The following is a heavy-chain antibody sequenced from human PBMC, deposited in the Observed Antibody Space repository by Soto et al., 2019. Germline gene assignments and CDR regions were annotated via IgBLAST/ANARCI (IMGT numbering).Heavy chain of an antibody. CDR2: IIPRSATS. V-gene: IGHV1-69*13. J-gene: IGHJ6*02. D-gene: IGHD3-9*01. CDR1: GDTFSTYT. CDR3: ARDPKYFDWLPSRTYYYYGMDV. Sequence: SVKVSCKASGDTFSTYTITWMRQAPGQGLEWMGGIIPRSATSNYAQRFQGRVTFTADASTSTAYMELRSLRSDDTAVYYCARDPKYFDWLPSRTYYYYGMDVWGQGTTVTVSS.